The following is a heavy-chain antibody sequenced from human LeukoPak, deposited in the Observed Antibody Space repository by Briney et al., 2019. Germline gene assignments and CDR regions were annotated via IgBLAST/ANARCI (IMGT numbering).Heavy chain of an antibody. CDR2: ISYDGSNK. Sequence: GGSLRLSCAASGFTFSSYGMHWVRQAPGKGLEWVAVISYDGSNKYYADSVKGRFTISRDNSKNTLYLQMNSLRAEDTAVYYCARDRWLDDDAFDIWGQGTMVTVSS. J-gene: IGHJ3*02. D-gene: IGHD5-12*01. CDR3: ARDRWLDDDAFDI. V-gene: IGHV3-33*05. CDR1: GFTFSSYG.